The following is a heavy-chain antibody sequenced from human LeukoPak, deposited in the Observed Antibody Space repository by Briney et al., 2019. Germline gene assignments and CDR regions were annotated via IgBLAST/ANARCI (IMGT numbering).Heavy chain of an antibody. CDR2: ISADGGST. V-gene: IGHV3-43*02. CDR1: GINFADYA. CDR3: AKESGKFDY. Sequence: GGSLRLSCVVSGINFADYAMHWVRQPPGKGLEWVSLISADGGSTFSADSVKGRFSISRDNSKNSLYLQMNSLRSEDTAMYYCAKESGKFDYWGQGTLVTVSS. J-gene: IGHJ4*02.